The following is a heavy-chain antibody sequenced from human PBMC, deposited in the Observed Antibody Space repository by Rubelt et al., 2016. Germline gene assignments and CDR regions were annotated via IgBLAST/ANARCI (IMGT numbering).Heavy chain of an antibody. Sequence: QVQLQESGPGLVKPSQTLSLTCAVSGGSISSPGYSWTWIRQTPGKGLEWIGYVYYTGSTFYNPSLQSRLSMSLDTSKNQIARRLSSVTAADTAVYYCAVGRDWFDPWGQGTLVTVSS. D-gene: IGHD3-10*01. J-gene: IGHJ5*02. CDR3: AVGRDWFDP. CDR2: VYYTGST. V-gene: IGHV4-30-4*07. CDR1: GGSISSPGYS.